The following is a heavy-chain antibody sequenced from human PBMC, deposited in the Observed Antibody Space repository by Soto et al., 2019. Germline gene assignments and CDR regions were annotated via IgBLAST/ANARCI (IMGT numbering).Heavy chain of an antibody. V-gene: IGHV4-34*01. Sequence: XVQLQQWGAGLLKPSETLSLTCAVNGGSLTGYYWSWIRQPPGKGLEWIGEIKDGGSTNYSPSLRGRVTISADTSKNQFSLRLNSVTAADTAVYFCARGQEGIVATHWDQGTRVTVSS. J-gene: IGHJ4*02. D-gene: IGHD5-12*01. CDR3: ARGQEGIVATH. CDR1: GGSLTGYY. CDR2: IKDGGST.